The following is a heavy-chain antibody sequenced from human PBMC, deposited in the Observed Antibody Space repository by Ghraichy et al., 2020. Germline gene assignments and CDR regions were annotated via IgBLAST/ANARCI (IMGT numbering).Heavy chain of an antibody. CDR1: GFTFSSYG. V-gene: IGHV3-30*02. CDR3: AKDRIAAAGTGFPYYGMDV. Sequence: GGSLRLSCAASGFTFSSYGMHWVRQAPGKGLEWVAFIRYDGSNKYYADSVKGRFTISRDNSKNTLYLQMNSLRAEDTAVYYCAKDRIAAAGTGFPYYGMDVWGQGTTVTVSS. CDR2: IRYDGSNK. D-gene: IGHD6-13*01. J-gene: IGHJ6*02.